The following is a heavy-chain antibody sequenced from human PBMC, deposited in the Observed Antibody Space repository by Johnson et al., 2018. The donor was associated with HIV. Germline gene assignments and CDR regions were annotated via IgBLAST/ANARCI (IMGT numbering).Heavy chain of an antibody. Sequence: MQLVESGGGVVQPGRSLRLSCAASGFTFSSYAMHWVRQAPGKGLEWVAVISYDGSIKYYADSVKGRFTISRDNSKNTLYLQMNSLRAEDTAVYYCAKAVTGEGAFDIWGQGTMVTVSS. CDR2: ISYDGSIK. CDR3: AKAVTGEGAFDI. V-gene: IGHV3-30*04. J-gene: IGHJ3*02. CDR1: GFTFSSYA. D-gene: IGHD7-27*01.